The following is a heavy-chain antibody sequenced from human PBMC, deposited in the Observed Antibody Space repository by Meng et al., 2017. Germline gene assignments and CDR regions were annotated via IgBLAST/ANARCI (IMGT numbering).Heavy chain of an antibody. CDR2: INPNSGGT. CDR1: GYTFTGYY. D-gene: IGHD3-22*01. J-gene: IGHJ4*02. V-gene: IGHV1-2*06. Sequence: QGQLVQAGVEVKKPWDSVKVSCKASGYTFTGYYMHWVRQAPGQGLEWMGRINPNSGGTNYAQKFQGRVTMTRDTSISTAYMELSRLRSDDTAVYYCARDLNYYDSSGYSSLFDYWGQGNLVTVSS. CDR3: ARDLNYYDSSGYSSLFDY.